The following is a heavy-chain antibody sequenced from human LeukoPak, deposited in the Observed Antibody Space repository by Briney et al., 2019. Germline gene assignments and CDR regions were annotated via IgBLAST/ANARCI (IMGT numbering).Heavy chain of an antibody. CDR3: ATRQQLVDYHAFDI. V-gene: IGHV1-46*01. D-gene: IGHD6-13*01. J-gene: IGHJ3*02. CDR1: GYTFTSYY. CDR2: VNPSGGST. Sequence: ASVKVSCMASGYTFTSYYMHWVRQAPGQGLEWMGIVNPSGGSTSYAQKFQGRVTMTRDTSTNTVYMELSSLRSEDTAVYYCATRQQLVDYHAFDIWGQGTMVTVSS.